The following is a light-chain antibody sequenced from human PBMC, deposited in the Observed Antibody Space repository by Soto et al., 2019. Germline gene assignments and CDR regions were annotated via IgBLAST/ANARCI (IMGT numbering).Light chain of an antibody. V-gene: IGLV2-8*01. J-gene: IGLJ3*02. CDR1: SSDVGGYNY. Sequence: QSALTQPPSASGSPGQSVTISCTGTSSDVGGYNYVSWYQQHPGKAPKLIIYEVTKRPSGVPDRFSGSKSGNTASLTVSGFQAEDEADYYCSSHAGIINVVFGGGTKLTVL. CDR2: EVT. CDR3: SSHAGIINVV.